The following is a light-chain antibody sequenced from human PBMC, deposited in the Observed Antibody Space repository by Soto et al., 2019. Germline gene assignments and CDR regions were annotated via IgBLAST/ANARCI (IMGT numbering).Light chain of an antibody. J-gene: IGKJ2*01. V-gene: IGKV1-33*01. CDR2: DAS. CDR1: QDISNY. Sequence: DIQMTQSPSSLSASVGDRVTITCQASQDISNYLNWYQQKPGKAPKLLIYDASNLETGVPSRFSGSGSGTDFTFTTSSLQPEDIATYYCQQYDNLPYTFGQGTKLETK. CDR3: QQYDNLPYT.